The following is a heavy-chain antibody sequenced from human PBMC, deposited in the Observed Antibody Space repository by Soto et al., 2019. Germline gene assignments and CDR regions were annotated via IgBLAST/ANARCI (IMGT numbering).Heavy chain of an antibody. CDR3: SRRAPEGFDP. V-gene: IGHV4-39*01. J-gene: IGHJ5*02. CDR2: INHSGNT. CDR1: GGSIGTSAYY. Sequence: SETLSVTCAVSGGSIGTSAYYWGWIRQAPGKGLEWIGSINHSGNTYLSPSLKDRVTMSVDTSKNSFSLKLRSATAADTGLYYCSRRAPEGFDPWGQGTLVTVS.